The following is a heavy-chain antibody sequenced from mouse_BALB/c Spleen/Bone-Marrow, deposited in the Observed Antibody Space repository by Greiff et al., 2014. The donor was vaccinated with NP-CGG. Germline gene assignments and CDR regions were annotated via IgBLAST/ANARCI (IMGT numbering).Heavy chain of an antibody. J-gene: IGHJ2*01. CDR2: TNPGSGGT. CDR1: GYAFTNYL. Sequence: QVQLQQSGAELVRPGTSVKVSCKASGYAFTNYLIEWVKQRPGQGLEWIGMTNPGSGGTNYNEKFKGKATLTADKSSSTAYMQLSSLTSDDSAVYFCARRDGSYFDYWGQGTTLTVSS. D-gene: IGHD3-3*01. CDR3: ARRDGSYFDY. V-gene: IGHV1-54*01.